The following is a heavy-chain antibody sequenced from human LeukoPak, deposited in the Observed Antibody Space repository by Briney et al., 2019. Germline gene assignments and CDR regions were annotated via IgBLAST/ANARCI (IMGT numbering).Heavy chain of an antibody. CDR2: ISWNSGSI. CDR3: AKSPYGSGTLRGNYFDY. CDR1: GFTFDDYA. V-gene: IGHV3-9*03. Sequence: GGSLRLSCAASGFTFDDYAMHWVRQAPGKGLEWASGISWNSGSIGYADSVKGRFTISRDNAKNSLYLQMNSLRAEDMALYYCAKSPYGSGTLRGNYFDYWGQGTLVTVSS. J-gene: IGHJ4*02. D-gene: IGHD3-10*01.